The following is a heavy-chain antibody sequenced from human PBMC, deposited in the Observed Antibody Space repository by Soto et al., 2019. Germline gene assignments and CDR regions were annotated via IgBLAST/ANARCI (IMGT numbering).Heavy chain of an antibody. CDR1: GFTFSSYG. CDR3: AKDGFGGVIVELYYFDY. D-gene: IGHD3-16*02. CDR2: ISYDGSNK. V-gene: IGHV3-30*18. J-gene: IGHJ4*02. Sequence: GGSLRLSCAASGFTFSSYGMHWVRQAPGKGLEWVAVISYDGSNKYYADSVKGRFTISRDNSKNTLYLQMNSLRAEDTAVYYCAKDGFGGVIVELYYFDYWGQGTLVTVSS.